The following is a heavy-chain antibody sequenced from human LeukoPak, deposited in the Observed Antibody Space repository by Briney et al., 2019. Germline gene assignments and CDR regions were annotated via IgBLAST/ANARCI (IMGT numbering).Heavy chain of an antibody. CDR3: ARAPNHNWFDP. CDR2: ICPGDSDT. V-gene: IGHV5-51*01. J-gene: IGHJ5*02. CDR1: GYNFTNYW. Sequence: GESLKISCKASGYNFTNYWIGWVRQMPGRGLEWMGMICPGDSDTRYSPSFQGQVTISADKSISTAYLQWSSLKASDTATYYCARAPNHNWFDPWGQGTLVTVSS.